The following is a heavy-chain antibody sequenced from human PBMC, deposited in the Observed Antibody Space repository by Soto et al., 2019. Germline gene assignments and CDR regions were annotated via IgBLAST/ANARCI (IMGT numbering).Heavy chain of an antibody. CDR3: GRGGGVWQLEANDAFDI. CDR2: IYSGGST. Sequence: GGSLRLSCAASGFTVSSNYMSWVRQAPGKGLEWVSVIYSGGSTYYADSVKGRFTISRDNSKNTLYLQMNSLRAEDTGVYYCGRGGGVWQLEANDAFDIWGQGTMVTVSS. J-gene: IGHJ3*02. V-gene: IGHV3-66*01. D-gene: IGHD6-6*01. CDR1: GFTVSSNY.